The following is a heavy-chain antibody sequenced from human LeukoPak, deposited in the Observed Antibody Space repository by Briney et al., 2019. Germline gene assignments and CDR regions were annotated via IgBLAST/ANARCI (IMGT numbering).Heavy chain of an antibody. V-gene: IGHV1-8*02. D-gene: IGHD5-18*01. CDR1: GYTFTGYY. CDR2: MNPNSGNT. CDR3: ARGNEYSYGRSYYFDY. Sequence: ASVKVSCKASGYTFTGYYMHWVRQAPGQGLEWMGWMNPNSGNTGYAQKFQGRVTMIRNTSISTAYMELGSLRSEDTAVYYSARGNEYSYGRSYYFDYWGQGTLVTVSS. J-gene: IGHJ4*02.